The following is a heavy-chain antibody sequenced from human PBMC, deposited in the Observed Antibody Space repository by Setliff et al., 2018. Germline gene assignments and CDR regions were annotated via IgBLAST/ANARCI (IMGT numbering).Heavy chain of an antibody. CDR1: GYRLIEVS. D-gene: IGHD3-3*01. J-gene: IGHJ5*02. CDR2: FDPEDGET. Sequence: ASVKVSCKVSGYRLIEVSMHWVRQAPGKGLEWMGGFDPEDGETIYAQKFQGRVTITRNTSISTAYMELSSLRAEDTAVYYCARDSRARITIFGVVTNWFDPWGQGTLVTVSS. V-gene: IGHV1-24*01. CDR3: ARDSRARITIFGVVTNWFDP.